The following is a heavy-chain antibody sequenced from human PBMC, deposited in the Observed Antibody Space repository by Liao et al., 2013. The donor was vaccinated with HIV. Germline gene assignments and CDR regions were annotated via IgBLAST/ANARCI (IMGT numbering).Heavy chain of an antibody. CDR2: VYGIGST. CDR1: GGSISPYY. Sequence: QVQLQESGPGLVKPSETLSLICTVSGGSISPYYWSWIRQPAGKGLEWIGRVYGIGSTDYNPSLQSRVTMSVDTSKNQFSLKLSSVTAADTAVYYCARAGGRTGGFDYWGQGTLVTVSS. D-gene: IGHD3-10*01. V-gene: IGHV4-4*07. J-gene: IGHJ4*02. CDR3: ARAGGRTGGFDY.